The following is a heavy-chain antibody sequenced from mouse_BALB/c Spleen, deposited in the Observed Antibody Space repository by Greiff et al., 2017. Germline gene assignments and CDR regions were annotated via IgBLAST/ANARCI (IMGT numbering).Heavy chain of an antibody. CDR2: INPGSGGT. CDR3: ARYYDDDYYAMDY. CDR1: GYAFTNSL. J-gene: IGHJ4*01. V-gene: IGHV1-54*01. Sequence: VQLQQSGAELVRPGTSVKVSCKASGYAFTNSLLEWVKQRPGQGLEWIGVINPGSGGTNYNEKFKGKATLTADKSSSTAYMQLSSLTSDDSAVYFCARYYDDDYYAMDYWGQGTAVTVSS. D-gene: IGHD2-4*01.